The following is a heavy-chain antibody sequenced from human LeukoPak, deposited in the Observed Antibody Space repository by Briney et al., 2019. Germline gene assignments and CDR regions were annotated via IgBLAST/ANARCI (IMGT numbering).Heavy chain of an antibody. CDR3: ARVAAVAGTSFDY. J-gene: IGHJ4*02. CDR2: INWNGGST. V-gene: IGHV3-20*04. CDR1: GFIFTSYS. Sequence: GGSLRLSCAASGFIFTSYSMNWVRQAPGKGLEWVSGINWNGGSTGYADSVKGRFTISRDNAKNSLYLQMNSLRAEDTAVYYCARVAAVAGTSFDYWGQGTLVTVSS. D-gene: IGHD6-19*01.